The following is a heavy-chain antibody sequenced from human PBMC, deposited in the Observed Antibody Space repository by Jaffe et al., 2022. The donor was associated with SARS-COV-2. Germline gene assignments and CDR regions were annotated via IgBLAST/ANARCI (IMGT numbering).Heavy chain of an antibody. CDR3: ARGATGIYNDHYHVMDV. CDR1: GFTFSDHY. V-gene: IGHV3-72*01. CDR2: IRNKPRTYTT. J-gene: IGHJ6*02. D-gene: IGHD3-10*01. Sequence: EVQLVESGGGLVQPGGSLRLSCAASGFTFSDHYMDWVRRAPGKGLEWVGRIRNKPRTYTTEYAASVKGRFTISRDDSKNSLYLQMNSLETEDTALYYCARGATGIYNDHYHVMDVWGQGIMVTVSS.